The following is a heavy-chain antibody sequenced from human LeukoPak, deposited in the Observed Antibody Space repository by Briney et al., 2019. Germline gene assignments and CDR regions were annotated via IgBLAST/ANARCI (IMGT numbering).Heavy chain of an antibody. Sequence: GGSLRLSCAASGFTFSSYGMHWVRQAPGKGLEWVAFIRYDGSNKYYADSVKGRFTISRDNSKNTLYLQMNSLRAEDTAVYYCARLIYYYYYYMGVWGKGTTVTVSS. CDR2: IRYDGSNK. V-gene: IGHV3-30*02. CDR3: ARLIYYYYYYMGV. CDR1: GFTFSSYG. D-gene: IGHD3-22*01. J-gene: IGHJ6*03.